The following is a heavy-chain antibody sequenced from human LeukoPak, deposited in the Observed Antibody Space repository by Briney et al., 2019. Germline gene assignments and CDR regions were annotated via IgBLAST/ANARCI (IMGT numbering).Heavy chain of an antibody. D-gene: IGHD6-13*01. J-gene: IGHJ5*02. CDR3: ARVQSSSWYGEYWFDP. V-gene: IGHV3-48*03. Sequence: GGSLRLSCAASGFSFSSYEMNWVRQAPGKGLEWVSYISSSGSTIYYADSVKGRFTISRDNAKNSLYPQMNSLRAEVTAVYYCARVQSSSWYGEYWFDPWGQGTLVTVSS. CDR2: ISSSGSTI. CDR1: GFSFSSYE.